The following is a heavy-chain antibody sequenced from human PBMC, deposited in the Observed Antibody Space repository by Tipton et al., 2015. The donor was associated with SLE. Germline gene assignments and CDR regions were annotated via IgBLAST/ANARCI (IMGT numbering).Heavy chain of an antibody. CDR3: AREVTTSLDDYYYMDV. J-gene: IGHJ6*03. CDR1: GGSISSYY. V-gene: IGHV4-59*12. D-gene: IGHD4-17*01. Sequence: TLSLTCTVSGGSISSYYWSWIRQPPGKGLEWIGYIYYSGSTNYNPSLKSRVTISVDTSKNQFSLKLSSVTAADTAVYYCAREVTTSLDDYYYMDVWGKGTTVTVSS. CDR2: IYYSGST.